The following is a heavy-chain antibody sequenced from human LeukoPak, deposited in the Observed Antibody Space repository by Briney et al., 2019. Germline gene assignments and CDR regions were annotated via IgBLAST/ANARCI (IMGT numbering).Heavy chain of an antibody. D-gene: IGHD2/OR15-2a*01. CDR2: ISGSGGST. CDR1: GFTFSSYA. V-gene: IGHV3-23*01. J-gene: IGHJ4*02. CDR3: AKEGAGGTTFYSDFDY. Sequence: GRSLRLSCAASGFTFSSYAMSWVRQAPGKGLEWVSAISGSGGSTYYADSVKGRFTISRDNSKNTLYLQMNSLRAEDTAVYYCAKEGAGGTTFYSDFDYWGQGTLVTVSS.